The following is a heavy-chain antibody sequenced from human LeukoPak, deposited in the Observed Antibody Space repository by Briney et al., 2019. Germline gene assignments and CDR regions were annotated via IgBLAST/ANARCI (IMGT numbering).Heavy chain of an antibody. CDR2: ISRSGNTI. V-gene: IGHV3-48*03. Sequence: GRSLRLSCAISGFTFSGCELTWVRQAPGKGLEWVSYISRSGNTIYYADSVKGRFTTSRDNAKNSLYLQMKSLRVEDTAVYYCAGVDTMVRVPLDALDIWGQGTMVSVSS. CDR1: GFTFSGCE. CDR3: AGVDTMVRVPLDALDI. D-gene: IGHD3-10*01. J-gene: IGHJ3*02.